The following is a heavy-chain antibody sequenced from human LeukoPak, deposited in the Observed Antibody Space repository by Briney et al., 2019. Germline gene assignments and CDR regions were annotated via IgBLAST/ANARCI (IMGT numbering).Heavy chain of an antibody. V-gene: IGHV3-21*01. CDR2: ISSSSSYI. CDR3: ARDEVLDSSSWYGPSYYYGMDV. Sequence: GGSLRLSCAASGFTFSSYRTNWVRQAPGKGLEWVSYISSSSSYIYYADSVKGRFTISRDNAKNSLYLQMNSLRAEDTAVYYCARDEVLDSSSWYGPSYYYGMDVWGQGTTVTVSS. J-gene: IGHJ6*02. D-gene: IGHD6-13*01. CDR1: GFTFSSYR.